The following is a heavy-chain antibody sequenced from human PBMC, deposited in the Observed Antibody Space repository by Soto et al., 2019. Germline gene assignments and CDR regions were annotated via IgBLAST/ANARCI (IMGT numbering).Heavy chain of an antibody. J-gene: IGHJ6*02. CDR2: INHSGST. CDR3: AGLMVRGHPSYYYYGMDV. Sequence: SSETLSLTCAVYGGSFSGYYWSWIRQPPGKGLEWIGEINHSGSTNYNPSLKSRVTISVDTSKNLFSLKLSFVTAADTAVYYCAGLMVRGHPSYYYYGMDVWGQGTTVTVSS. V-gene: IGHV4-34*01. CDR1: GGSFSGYY. D-gene: IGHD3-10*01.